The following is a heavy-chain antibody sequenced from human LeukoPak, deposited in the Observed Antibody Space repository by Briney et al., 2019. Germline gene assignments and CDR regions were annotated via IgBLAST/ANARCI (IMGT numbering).Heavy chain of an antibody. J-gene: IGHJ6*04. D-gene: IGHD3-16*01. Sequence: GRSLRLSCATSGFTINNYGLHWVRQAPGKGLEWVAVVYSDETNQYYADSVRGRFTISRDTSTKTLYLHMNSLRVDDTAVYYCAGGLPFYYSMSVWGKGTTVTVSP. CDR2: VYSDETNQ. CDR1: GFTINNYG. CDR3: AGGLPFYYSMSV. V-gene: IGHV3-33*01.